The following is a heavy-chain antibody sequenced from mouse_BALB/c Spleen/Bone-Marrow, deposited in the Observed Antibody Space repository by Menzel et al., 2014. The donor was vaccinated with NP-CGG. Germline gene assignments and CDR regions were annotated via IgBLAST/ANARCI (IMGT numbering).Heavy chain of an antibody. CDR2: ISNLAYSI. CDR3: ARDYYGSSYWYFDV. D-gene: IGHD1-1*01. CDR1: GFTFSDYG. J-gene: IGHJ1*01. Sequence: VQLKESGGGLVQPGGSRKLSCAASGFTFSDYGMAWVRQAPGKGPEWVAFISNLAYSIYYADTVTGRFTISRENAKNTLYLEMSILRSEDTAMYYCARDYYGSSYWYFDVWGAGTTVTVSS. V-gene: IGHV5-15*02.